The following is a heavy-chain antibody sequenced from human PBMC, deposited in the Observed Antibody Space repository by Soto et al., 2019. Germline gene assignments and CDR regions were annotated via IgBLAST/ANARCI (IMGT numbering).Heavy chain of an antibody. D-gene: IGHD6-19*01. Sequence: QVQLQQSGPGLVKPSQTLSLTCAISGDSVSSNSAAWNWIRQSPSRGREWLGRTYYRSTWFTDYAVSVKRRITVNPDTSKNQFSLQLISVTPEDTAVYYCARDDIAVVRYGMDVWGQGTTVTVSS. CDR1: GDSVSSNSAA. CDR2: TYYRSTWFT. CDR3: ARDDIAVVRYGMDV. V-gene: IGHV6-1*01. J-gene: IGHJ6*02.